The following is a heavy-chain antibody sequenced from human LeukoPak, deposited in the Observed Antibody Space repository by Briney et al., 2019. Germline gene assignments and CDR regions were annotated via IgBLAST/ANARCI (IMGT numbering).Heavy chain of an antibody. CDR3: ASFTATVTTHWFDP. D-gene: IGHD4-17*01. CDR2: IYYSGST. J-gene: IGHJ5*02. CDR1: GGSISSGGYY. V-gene: IGHV4-31*03. Sequence: SETLSLTCTVSGGSISSGGYYRSWIRQHPGKGLEWIGYIYYSGSTYYNPSLKSRVTISVDTSKNQFSLKLSSVTAADTAVYYCASFTATVTTHWFDPWGQGTLVTVSS.